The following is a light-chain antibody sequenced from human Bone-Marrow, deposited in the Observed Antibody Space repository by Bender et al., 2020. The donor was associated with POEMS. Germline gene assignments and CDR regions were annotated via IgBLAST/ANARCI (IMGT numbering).Light chain of an antibody. CDR1: SSDVGGYDY. CDR3: CSYGGSSNVV. Sequence: QSALTQPASVSGSPGQSITISCTGTSSDVGGYDYVSWYQQHPGKAPKLMIYDVNKRPSGVPDRFSGSKSVNTASLTISGLQAEDEADFYCCSYGGSSNVVFGGGTKLTVL. V-gene: IGLV2-14*01. CDR2: DVN. J-gene: IGLJ2*01.